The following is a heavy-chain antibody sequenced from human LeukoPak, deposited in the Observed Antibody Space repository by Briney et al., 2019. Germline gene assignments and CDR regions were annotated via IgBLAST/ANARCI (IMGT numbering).Heavy chain of an antibody. CDR3: ARAYDSSGYYPRGLDY. CDR1: GGSISSGSYY. D-gene: IGHD3-22*01. V-gene: IGHV4-61*02. J-gene: IGHJ4*02. Sequence: SETLSLTCTASGGSISSGSYYWSCIRQAAGKGLEWIGRIYTSGSTNYNPSLKSRVTISVDTSKNQFSLKLSSVTAADTAVYYCARAYDSSGYYPRGLDYWGQGTLVTVSS. CDR2: IYTSGST.